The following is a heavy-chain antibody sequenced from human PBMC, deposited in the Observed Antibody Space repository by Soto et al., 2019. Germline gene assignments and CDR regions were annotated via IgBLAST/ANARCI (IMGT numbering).Heavy chain of an antibody. Sequence: QVQLVQSGAEVKKPGSSVKVSCKASGGTFSSDTINWVRQAPGQGLEWMGRIIPIVDIVNSAQKFQGRVTLTADKSTSTASMDLSSLRSEDTAVYYCARATSPLATLDYWGQGTLVTVSS. CDR2: IIPIVDIV. V-gene: IGHV1-69*02. D-gene: IGHD5-12*01. CDR3: ARATSPLATLDY. J-gene: IGHJ4*02. CDR1: GGTFSSDT.